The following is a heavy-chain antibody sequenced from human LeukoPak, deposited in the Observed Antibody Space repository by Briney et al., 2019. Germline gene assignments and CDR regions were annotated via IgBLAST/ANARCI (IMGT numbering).Heavy chain of an antibody. D-gene: IGHD6-19*01. CDR1: GGSFSGYY. Sequence: SETLSLTCAAYGGSFSGYYWSWIRQPPGKGLEWIGEINHSGSTNYNPSLKSRVTISVDTSKNQFSLKLSSVTAAATAVYYCAREEAVAALDYWGQGTLVTLSS. CDR3: AREEAVAALDY. V-gene: IGHV4-34*01. J-gene: IGHJ4*02. CDR2: INHSGST.